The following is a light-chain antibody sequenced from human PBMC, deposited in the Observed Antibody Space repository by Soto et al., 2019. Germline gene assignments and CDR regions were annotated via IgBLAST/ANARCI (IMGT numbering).Light chain of an antibody. CDR1: SSDVGGYNY. V-gene: IGLV2-14*01. CDR2: DVS. Sequence: QPVLDQRSSRSWSPGQSIAISCTGTSSDVGGYNYVSWYQQYPGKAPKLMIYDVSNRPSGVSNRFSGSKSGNTASLTISGLQAEDEADYYCSSYISSSTLVFGTGTKVTVL. CDR3: SSYISSSTLV. J-gene: IGLJ1*01.